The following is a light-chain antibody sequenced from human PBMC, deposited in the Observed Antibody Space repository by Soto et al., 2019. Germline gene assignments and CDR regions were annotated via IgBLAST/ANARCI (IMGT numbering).Light chain of an antibody. CDR3: CSYAGSSTLV. Sequence: QSALTQPASVSGSPGQSITISCTGTSSDVGNYNLVSWYQHHPGKAPKLMIYEGSKRPSGVSHRFSGSRSGNTASLTISGLQAEDEADYYCCSYAGSSTLVFGGGTKLTVL. CDR1: SSDVGNYNL. V-gene: IGLV2-23*01. CDR2: EGS. J-gene: IGLJ2*01.